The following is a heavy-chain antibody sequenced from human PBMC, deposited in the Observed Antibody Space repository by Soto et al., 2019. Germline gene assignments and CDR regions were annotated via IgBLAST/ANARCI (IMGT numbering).Heavy chain of an antibody. CDR2: INPHSGVT. Sequence: QVHLVQSGAEVKKPGASVKVSCKASGYTFTDHSLHWVRQAPGQGLEWMGWINPHSGVTVSAENFEGRVTMTRDTSINTAYMEMGWLRSDDTAMYYCALEMSTITYFHYCGQGTLLTVSS. V-gene: IGHV1-2*02. CDR3: ALEMSTITYFHY. J-gene: IGHJ4*02. D-gene: IGHD5-12*01. CDR1: GYTFTDHS.